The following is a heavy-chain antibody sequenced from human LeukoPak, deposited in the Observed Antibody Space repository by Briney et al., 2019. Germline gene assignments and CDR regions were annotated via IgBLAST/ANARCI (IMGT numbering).Heavy chain of an antibody. Sequence: PSETLSLTCTVSGGSVSSYFWSWIRQPAGKGLEWIGRIYAGGGTNYNPSLKSRVTMSVDTSKNQFSLKLNSVTAADTAVYYCARQREQWLTGWFDPWGQGTLVTVSS. CDR3: ARQREQWLTGWFDP. J-gene: IGHJ5*02. CDR1: GGSVSSYF. CDR2: IYAGGGT. D-gene: IGHD6-19*01. V-gene: IGHV4-4*07.